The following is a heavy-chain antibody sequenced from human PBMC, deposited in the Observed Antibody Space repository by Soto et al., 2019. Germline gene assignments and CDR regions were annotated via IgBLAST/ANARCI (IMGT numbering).Heavy chain of an antibody. Sequence: PSETLSLTCAVSGGSISSGGYSWSWIRQPPGKGLEWIGYIYHSGSTYYNPSLKSRVTISVDRSRNQFSLKLSSVTAADTAVYYCARGSPVDIVVVPAAIGGWFDPWGQGTLVTVYS. CDR1: GGSISSGGYS. CDR2: IYHSGST. J-gene: IGHJ5*02. V-gene: IGHV4-30-2*01. CDR3: ARGSPVDIVVVPAAIGGWFDP. D-gene: IGHD2-2*02.